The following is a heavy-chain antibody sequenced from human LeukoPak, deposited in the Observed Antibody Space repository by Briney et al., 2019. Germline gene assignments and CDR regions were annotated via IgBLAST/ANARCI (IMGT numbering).Heavy chain of an antibody. V-gene: IGHV3-30*02. CDR1: GFTFSSYG. CDR3: AKVAGIAAAGPVYYYYYYMDV. J-gene: IGHJ6*03. Sequence: QAGGSLRLSCAASGFTFSSYGMHWVRQAPGKGLEWVAFIRYDGSNKYYADSVKGRFTISRDNSKNTLYLQMNSLRAEDTAVYYCAKVAGIAAAGPVYYYYYYMDVWGKGTTVTISS. CDR2: IRYDGSNK. D-gene: IGHD6-13*01.